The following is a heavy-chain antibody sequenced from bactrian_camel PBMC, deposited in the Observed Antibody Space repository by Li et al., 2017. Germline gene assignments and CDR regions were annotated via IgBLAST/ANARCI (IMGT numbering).Heavy chain of an antibody. CDR2: TIGRYGRT. Sequence: HVQLVESGGGSVQAGGSLRLSCAASQYTYDYSCMAWFRQAPGKEREGVATIGRYGRTTYADSVKGRFTISKDNAKNTLYLQMNNLKPEDTAMYYCAAGGVELAYCSTGLAGERRFAYWGQGTQVTVS. CDR1: QYTYDYSC. D-gene: IGHD1*01. J-gene: IGHJ6*01. CDR3: AAGGVELAYCSTGLAGERRFAY. V-gene: IGHV3S63*01.